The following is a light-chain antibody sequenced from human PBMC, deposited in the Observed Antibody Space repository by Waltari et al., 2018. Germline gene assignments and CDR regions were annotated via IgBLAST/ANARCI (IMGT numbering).Light chain of an antibody. CDR3: CSYAGAYTFV. J-gene: IGLJ1*01. V-gene: IGLV2-11*01. CDR1: SRDVGGYNY. Sequence: QSALTQPRSVSGSPGQSVTISCTGTSRDVGGYNYVSWYQQYPGNAPRVVIYDVSKRPSGVPDRFSGSKSGNTASLTISGLQAEDEADYHCCSYAGAYTFVFGTGTKVTVL. CDR2: DVS.